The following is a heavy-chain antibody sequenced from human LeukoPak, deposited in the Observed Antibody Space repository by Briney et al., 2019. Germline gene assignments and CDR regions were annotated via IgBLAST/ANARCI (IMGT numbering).Heavy chain of an antibody. V-gene: IGHV1-18*01. Sequence: GASVKVSCKASGYTFSIYGISWVRQAPGQGVEWMGWISAYNGNTNYAQKFQGRVTMMTDTSTSTAYMELRSLRSDDTAVYYCARDQEQWPYYFDYWGQGTLVTVSS. CDR1: GYTFSIYG. D-gene: IGHD6-19*01. CDR3: ARDQEQWPYYFDY. CDR2: ISAYNGNT. J-gene: IGHJ4*02.